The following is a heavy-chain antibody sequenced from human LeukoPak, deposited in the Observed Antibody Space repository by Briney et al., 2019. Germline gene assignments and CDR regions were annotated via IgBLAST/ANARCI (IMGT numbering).Heavy chain of an antibody. Sequence: GGSLRLSCAASGFTFSNYWMHWVRQAPGKGLVWVSRINSDGSTTSYADSVKGRFTISRDNAKNTLYQQMNRLRAEDTAVYYCARDYCSSTSCFPDVWGKGTTVTVSS. V-gene: IGHV3-74*01. CDR1: GFTFSNYW. CDR3: ARDYCSSTSCFPDV. J-gene: IGHJ6*04. D-gene: IGHD2-2*01. CDR2: INSDGSTT.